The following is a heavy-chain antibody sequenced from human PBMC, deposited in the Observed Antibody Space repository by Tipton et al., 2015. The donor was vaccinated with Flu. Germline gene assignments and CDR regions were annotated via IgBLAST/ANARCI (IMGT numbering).Heavy chain of an antibody. CDR2: IYHTGST. CDR1: GDSIASRYY. V-gene: IGHV4-38-2*02. CDR3: ARDLKWSSAYYNPFGY. D-gene: IGHD3-22*01. J-gene: IGHJ4*02. Sequence: TLSLTCSVSGDSIASRYYWGWIRQPPGKGLEWIGSIYHTGSTYYNPSLKGRVTMSVDTSKNQLSLSLRSVTAADTAVYYCARDLKWSSAYYNPFGYWGQGTLVTVSS.